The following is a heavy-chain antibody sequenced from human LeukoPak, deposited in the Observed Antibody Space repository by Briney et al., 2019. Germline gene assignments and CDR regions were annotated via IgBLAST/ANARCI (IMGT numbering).Heavy chain of an antibody. CDR1: GFTFSRYA. J-gene: IGHJ4*02. Sequence: GGSLRLSCAASGFTFSRYAMNWVRQAPGKGLEWVSIISDTGSSTYYADSVKGRFTISRGNSRNTLYLQMSSLRAEDTAVYYCATSPSWLSDYWGQGTLVTVSS. D-gene: IGHD3-22*01. V-gene: IGHV3-23*01. CDR2: ISDTGSST. CDR3: ATSPSWLSDY.